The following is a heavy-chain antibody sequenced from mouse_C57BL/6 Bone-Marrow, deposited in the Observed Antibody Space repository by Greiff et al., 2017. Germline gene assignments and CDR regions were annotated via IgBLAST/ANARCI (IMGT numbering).Heavy chain of an antibody. V-gene: IGHV1-69*01. CDR2: IDPSDSYT. CDR3: AREGYYGSSYPFYWYFDV. CDR1: GYTFTSYW. Sequence: QVQLQQPGAELVMPGASVQLSCKASGYTFTSYWMHWVKQRPGQGLEWIGEIDPSDSYTNYNQKFKGKSTLTVDKSSSTAYMQLSSLTSEDSAVYYCAREGYYGSSYPFYWYFDVWGTGTTVTVSS. J-gene: IGHJ1*03. D-gene: IGHD1-1*01.